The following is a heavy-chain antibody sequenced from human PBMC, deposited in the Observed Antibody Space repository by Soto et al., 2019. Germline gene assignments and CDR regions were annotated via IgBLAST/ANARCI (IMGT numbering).Heavy chain of an antibody. D-gene: IGHD3-10*01. V-gene: IGHV1-69*02. CDR3: ATNYGSGSTHFDH. J-gene: IGHJ4*02. Sequence: QVQLVQSGAEVKKPGSSVKVSCSASAGTFDSYTISWVRQVPGQRLEWMGRIIPMLRMSTFAQNFQGRVSMTADESTSTVYMVLSSLRSEDTAVYFCATNYGSGSTHFDHWGQGTPVTVTS. CDR2: IIPMLRMS. CDR1: AGTFDSYT.